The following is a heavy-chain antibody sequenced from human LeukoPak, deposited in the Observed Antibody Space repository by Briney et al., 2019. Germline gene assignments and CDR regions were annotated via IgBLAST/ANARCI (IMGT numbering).Heavy chain of an antibody. Sequence: ASVKVSCKASGYTFTGYYMHWVRQAPGQGLEWMGWINPNSGGTNYAQKFQGRVTMTRDTSISTAYMELSRLRSDDTAVYYCARMDLVGATPGYWGQGTLVTVSS. V-gene: IGHV1-2*02. D-gene: IGHD1-26*01. CDR1: GYTFTGYY. CDR2: INPNSGGT. J-gene: IGHJ4*02. CDR3: ARMDLVGATPGY.